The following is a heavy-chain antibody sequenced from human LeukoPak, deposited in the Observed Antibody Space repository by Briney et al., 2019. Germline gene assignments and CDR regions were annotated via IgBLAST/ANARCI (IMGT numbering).Heavy chain of an antibody. CDR3: ARVGPYSSSWPGEFDY. J-gene: IGHJ4*02. V-gene: IGHV4-34*01. D-gene: IGHD6-13*01. CDR1: GGSFSGYY. Sequence: SETLSLTCAVYGGSFSGYYWSWIRQPPGKGLEWIGEINHSGSTNCNPSLKSRVTISVDTSKNQFSLKLSSVTAADTAVYYCARVGPYSSSWPGEFDYWGQGTLVTVSS. CDR2: INHSGST.